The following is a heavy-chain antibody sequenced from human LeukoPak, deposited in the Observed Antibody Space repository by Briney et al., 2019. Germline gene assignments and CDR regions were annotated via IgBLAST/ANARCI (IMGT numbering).Heavy chain of an antibody. CDR3: AKFGSVVIITEFDY. J-gene: IGHJ4*02. D-gene: IGHD3-10*01. Sequence: GGSLRLSCAASGFTFSSYAMSWVRQAPGKGLEWVSSISSGGGSTSYADSVKGRFTISRDNSKNTLYLQMNSLRAEDTAVYYCAKFGSVVIITEFDYWGQGTLVTVSS. CDR2: ISSGGGST. V-gene: IGHV3-23*01. CDR1: GFTFSSYA.